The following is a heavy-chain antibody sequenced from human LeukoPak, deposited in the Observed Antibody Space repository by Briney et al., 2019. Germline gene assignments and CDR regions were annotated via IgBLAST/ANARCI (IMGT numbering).Heavy chain of an antibody. D-gene: IGHD5-24*01. CDR3: AKDGVATNDWQPDY. V-gene: IGHV3-23*01. CDR2: ISGSGAGT. CDR1: GFTFSSYA. Sequence: QPGGSLRLSCAASGFTFSSYAMTWVRQAQGRGRQGFSAISGSGAGTYYADSVKGRFTISRDNSKNTLYLQMNSLRADDTALYYCAKDGVATNDWQPDYWGQGTLVTVSS. J-gene: IGHJ4*02.